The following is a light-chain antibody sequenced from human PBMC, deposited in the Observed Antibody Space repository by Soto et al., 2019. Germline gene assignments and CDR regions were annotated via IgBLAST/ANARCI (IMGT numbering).Light chain of an antibody. CDR2: DAS. V-gene: IGKV1-5*01. Sequence: TLSLSTLDSPFLDGPAIPFLASQSISRWLAWYQQKTRKAPKLLIYDASSLKSAVPSTFSSSRSATEVTLTISSLQPDDFATYYCQQYYNNSWTFGQGTKVDIK. J-gene: IGKJ1*01. CDR1: QSISRW. CDR3: QQYYNNSWT.